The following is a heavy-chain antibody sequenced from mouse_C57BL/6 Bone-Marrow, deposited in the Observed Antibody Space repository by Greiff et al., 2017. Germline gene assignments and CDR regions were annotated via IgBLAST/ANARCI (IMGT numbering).Heavy chain of an antibody. CDR3: TRVAY. CDR1: GFNIKDDY. CDR2: IDPENGDT. V-gene: IGHV14-4*01. J-gene: IGHJ3*01. Sequence: EVQLQQSGAELVRPGASVKLSCTASGFNIKDDYMHWVKQRPEQGLEWIGWIDPENGDTEYAPKFQGKATITVDTSSNTAYLQLRSLTSEDTAGYYYTRVAYWGQGNGVTVTA.